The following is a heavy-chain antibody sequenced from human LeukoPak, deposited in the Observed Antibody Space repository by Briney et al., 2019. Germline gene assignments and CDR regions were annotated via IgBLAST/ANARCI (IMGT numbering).Heavy chain of an antibody. CDR2: ISGGGETA. Sequence: GGSLRLSCAASGFTFNNYAMNWVRQAPGKGLEWVSSISGGGETAYYADSAKGRFTISRDNSQNTLYLQMNSLRAEDTAVYYCARDYADYVGYFFFDYWGQGTLVTVSS. D-gene: IGHD4-17*01. CDR3: ARDYADYVGYFFFDY. J-gene: IGHJ4*02. CDR1: GFTFNNYA. V-gene: IGHV3-23*01.